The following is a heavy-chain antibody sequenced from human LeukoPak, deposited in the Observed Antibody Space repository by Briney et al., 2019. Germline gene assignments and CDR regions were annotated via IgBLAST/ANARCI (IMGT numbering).Heavy chain of an antibody. V-gene: IGHV5-51*01. J-gene: IGHJ5*02. D-gene: IGHD2-21*01. CDR2: IYPADSET. CDR3: ARVADVVNWFDP. CDR1: GYSFNTFW. Sequence: GESLKISCQASGYSFNTFWIGWVRQMPGQGLEWMGAIYPADSETRYSPPFQGQVTISADKSIKTTYLQWRSLKAPDTAIYYCARVADVVNWFDPWGQGTLVTVSS.